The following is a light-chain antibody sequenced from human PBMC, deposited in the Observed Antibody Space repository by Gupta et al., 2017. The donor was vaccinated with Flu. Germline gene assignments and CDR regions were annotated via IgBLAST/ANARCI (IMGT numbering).Light chain of an antibody. Sequence: SITISCTGTSSDVGGYNYVSWNQHHPGKAPKLMIYEVIKRPSGVSSRFSGSKSGNTASLTISGLQDEDEADYYCSSYTSSNSLEFGGGTKLTVL. CDR1: SSDVGGYNY. CDR3: SSYTSSNSLE. J-gene: IGLJ3*02. CDR2: EVI. V-gene: IGLV2-14*01.